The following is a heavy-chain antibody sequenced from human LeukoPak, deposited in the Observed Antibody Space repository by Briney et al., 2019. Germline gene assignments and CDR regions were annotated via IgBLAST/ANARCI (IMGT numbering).Heavy chain of an antibody. CDR2: IYYSGST. V-gene: IGHV4-59*01. CDR1: GGSISSYY. D-gene: IGHD6-19*01. J-gene: IGHJ4*02. CDR3: ARVSGGWYYFDY. Sequence: SETLSLTCTVSGGSISSYYLSWIRQPPGKGLEWIGYIYYSGSTNYNPSLKSRVTISVDTSKNQFSLKLSSVTAADTAVYYCARVSGGWYYFDYWGQGTLVTVSS.